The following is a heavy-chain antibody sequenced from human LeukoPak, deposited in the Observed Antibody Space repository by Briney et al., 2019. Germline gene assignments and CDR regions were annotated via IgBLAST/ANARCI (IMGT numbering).Heavy chain of an antibody. D-gene: IGHD3-10*01. V-gene: IGHV3-23*01. CDR1: GFTFSNFW. Sequence: GGSLRPSCAASGFTFSNFWLHWVRQAPGKGLEWVSGISGSGGSTYCADSVKGRFTISRDNSKNTLYLQMNTLRAEDTAIYYCAKGTYGSGSYFFDYWGQGTLVTVSS. CDR2: ISGSGGST. CDR3: AKGTYGSGSYFFDY. J-gene: IGHJ4*02.